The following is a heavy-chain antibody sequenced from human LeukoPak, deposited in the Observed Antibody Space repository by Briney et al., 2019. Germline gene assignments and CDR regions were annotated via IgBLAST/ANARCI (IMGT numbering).Heavy chain of an antibody. CDR1: GFTFSSYA. D-gene: IGHD2-15*01. CDR3: AAIVVVAATPDY. J-gene: IGHJ4*02. Sequence: GGSPRLSCAASGFTFSSYAMSWVRQAPGKGLEWVSAISGSGGSTYYADSVKGRFTISRDNSKNTLYLQMNSLRAEDTAVYYCAAIVVVAATPDYWGQGTLVTVSS. V-gene: IGHV3-23*01. CDR2: ISGSGGST.